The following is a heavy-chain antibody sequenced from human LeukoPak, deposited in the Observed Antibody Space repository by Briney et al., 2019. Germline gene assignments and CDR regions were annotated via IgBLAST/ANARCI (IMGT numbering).Heavy chain of an antibody. V-gene: IGHV3-23*01. Sequence: GGSLRLSRAASGFTFSSYAMSWVRQAPGKGLEWVSAISGSGGSTYYADSVKGRFTISRDNSKNTLYLQMNSLRAEDTAVYYCAKDTALTPGNGMDVWGQGTTVTVSS. CDR3: AKDTALTPGNGMDV. J-gene: IGHJ6*02. CDR2: ISGSGGST. CDR1: GFTFSSYA.